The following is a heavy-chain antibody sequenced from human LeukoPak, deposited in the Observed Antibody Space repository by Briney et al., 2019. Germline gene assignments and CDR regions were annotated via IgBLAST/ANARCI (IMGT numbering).Heavy chain of an antibody. J-gene: IGHJ4*02. CDR3: VGDKDWGFDS. Sequence: PGGSLRLSCAASGFTFTSYTMNWVRQAPGKGLEWVSHIGTGTSTVGYADSIKGRFTISSDNAKNSVDLQMSSLRVDDSAVYYCVGDKDWGFDSWGQGTLVTVSS. D-gene: IGHD7-27*01. CDR1: GFTFTSYT. CDR2: IGTGTSTV. V-gene: IGHV3-48*01.